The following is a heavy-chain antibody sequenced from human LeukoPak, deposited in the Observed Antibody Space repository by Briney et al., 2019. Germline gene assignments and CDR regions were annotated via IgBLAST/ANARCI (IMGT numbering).Heavy chain of an antibody. D-gene: IGHD3-22*01. CDR1: GFTFSNYW. J-gene: IGHJ4*02. Sequence: GGSLRLSCAASGFTFSNYWMSWVRQAPGKGLEWVAHVQEDGSYKYYVDSVKGRFTISRDNGKNSLYLQMNSLRAEDTAVYYCARVIVDSSGYYRFSYFDDWGQGTLVTVSS. V-gene: IGHV3-7*01. CDR2: VQEDGSYK. CDR3: ARVIVDSSGYYRFSYFDD.